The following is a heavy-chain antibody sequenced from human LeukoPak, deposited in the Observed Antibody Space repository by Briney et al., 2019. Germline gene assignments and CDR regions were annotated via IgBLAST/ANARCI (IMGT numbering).Heavy chain of an antibody. Sequence: GGSLRLSCAASGFTFSSYWMSWVRQAPGKGLEWVANIKQGGSEKYYVDSVKGRFTISRDNAKNSLYLQMNSLRAEDTAVYYCARDSYDILTGYAAAPNWFDPWGQGTLVTVSS. J-gene: IGHJ5*02. V-gene: IGHV3-7*01. D-gene: IGHD3-9*01. CDR1: GFTFSSYW. CDR2: IKQGGSEK. CDR3: ARDSYDILTGYAAAPNWFDP.